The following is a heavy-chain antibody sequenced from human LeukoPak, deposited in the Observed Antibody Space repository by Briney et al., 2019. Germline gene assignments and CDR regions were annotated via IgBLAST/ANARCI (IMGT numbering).Heavy chain of an antibody. Sequence: PSETLSLTCAVYGGSFSGYYWSWIRQPPGKGLEWIGYIFYSGSTNYNPSLKSRVTISVDTSKNQFSLKLSSVTAADTAVYYCARVVKYYYDSSGYYADWGQGTLVTVSS. J-gene: IGHJ4*02. V-gene: IGHV4-59*01. CDR1: GGSFSGYY. CDR3: ARVVKYYYDSSGYYAD. D-gene: IGHD3-22*01. CDR2: IFYSGST.